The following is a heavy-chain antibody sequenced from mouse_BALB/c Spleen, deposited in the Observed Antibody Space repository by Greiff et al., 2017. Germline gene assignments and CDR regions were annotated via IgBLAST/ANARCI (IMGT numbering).Heavy chain of an antibody. CDR2: INPSNGGT. D-gene: IGHD2-10*02. V-gene: IGHV1S81*02. J-gene: IGHJ2*01. CDR1: GYTFTSYY. Sequence: VKLQESGAELVKPGASVKLSCKASGYTFTSYYMYWVKQRPGQGLEWIGDINPSNGGTNFNEKFKSKATLTVDKSSSTAYMQLSSLTSEDSAVYYCTRLYGNRYYFDYWGQGTTLTVSS. CDR3: TRLYGNRYYFDY.